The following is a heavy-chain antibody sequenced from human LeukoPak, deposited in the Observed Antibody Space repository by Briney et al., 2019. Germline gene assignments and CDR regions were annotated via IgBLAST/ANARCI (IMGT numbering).Heavy chain of an antibody. Sequence: PGGSLRLSCAASGFTVSSNYMSWVRQAPGKGLEWVSVIYSGGSTYYADSVKGRFTISRDNSKNTLYLQMNSLRAEDTAVYYCARTYSWSLSRFDYWGQGTLVTVSS. D-gene: IGHD3-16*02. V-gene: IGHV3-66*01. CDR2: IYSGGST. CDR1: GFTVSSNY. CDR3: ARTYSWSLSRFDY. J-gene: IGHJ4*02.